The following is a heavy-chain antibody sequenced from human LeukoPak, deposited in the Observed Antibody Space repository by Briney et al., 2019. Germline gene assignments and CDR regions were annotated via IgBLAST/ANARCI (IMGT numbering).Heavy chain of an antibody. J-gene: IGHJ3*02. CDR2: INHSGST. CDR1: GGSFSGYC. CDR3: ARLRPSITIFGVVSNGAFDI. Sequence: SETLSLTCAVYGGSFSGYCWSWIRQPPGKGLEWIGEINHSGSTNYNPSLKSRVTISVDTSKNQFSLKLSSVTAADTAVYYCARLRPSITIFGVVSNGAFDIWGQGTMVTVSS. V-gene: IGHV4-34*01. D-gene: IGHD3-3*01.